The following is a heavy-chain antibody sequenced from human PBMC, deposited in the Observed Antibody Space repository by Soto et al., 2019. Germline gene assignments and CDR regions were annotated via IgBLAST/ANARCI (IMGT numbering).Heavy chain of an antibody. J-gene: IGHJ4*02. CDR2: IKSDGSYT. D-gene: IGHD3-22*01. V-gene: IGHV3-74*01. CDR3: ATPGSGYFVN. CDR1: GFTFSPSW. Sequence: GGSLRLSYAASGFTFSPSWMHWVRQAPGKGLVWASRIKSDGSYTTYADSVKGRFTISRDNAKNTLYLQMNSLRAEDTAVYYCATPGSGYFVNWGQGP.